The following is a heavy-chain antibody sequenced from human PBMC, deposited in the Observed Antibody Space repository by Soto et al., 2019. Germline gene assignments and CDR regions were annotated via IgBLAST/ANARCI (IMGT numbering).Heavy chain of an antibody. CDR1: GYSFTSYW. D-gene: IGHD5-12*01. Sequence: GESLKISCKGSGYSFTSYWIGWVRQMPGKGLEWMGIIYPGDSDTRYSPSFQGQVTISADKSISTAYLQWSSLKASDTAMYYCARHRAYSGYDWNYYGMDVWGQGTKVTVSS. CDR2: IYPGDSDT. V-gene: IGHV5-51*01. CDR3: ARHRAYSGYDWNYYGMDV. J-gene: IGHJ6*02.